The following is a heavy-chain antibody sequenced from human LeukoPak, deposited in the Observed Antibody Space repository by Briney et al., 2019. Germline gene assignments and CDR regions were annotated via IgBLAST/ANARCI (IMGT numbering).Heavy chain of an antibody. D-gene: IGHD5-12*01. CDR3: ARGYSGYDQYFDY. CDR2: IYPSGST. CDR1: GYSISSGYY. V-gene: IGHV4-38-2*02. J-gene: IGHJ4*02. Sequence: SETLSLTCTVSGYSISSGYYWGWIRQPPGKGLEWIGSIYPSGSTYYNPSLKSRVTISVDTSKNQFSLKLSSVTAADTAVYYCARGYSGYDQYFDYWGQGTLVTVSS.